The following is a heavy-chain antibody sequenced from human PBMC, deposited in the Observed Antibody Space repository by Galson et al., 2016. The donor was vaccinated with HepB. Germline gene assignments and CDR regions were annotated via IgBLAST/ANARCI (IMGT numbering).Heavy chain of an antibody. CDR1: GFNFITTW. V-gene: IGHV3-74*01. D-gene: IGHD5-12*01. CDR2: INGDGRIT. Sequence: SLRLSCAASGFNFITTWMHWVRQSPGKGLVWVSRINGDGRITNYADSVRGRCTISRDNAKTSLYLQMNSLRAEDTAVYYCARDHISGRGPFFDYWGQGIPVTVSS. CDR3: ARDHISGRGPFFDY. J-gene: IGHJ4*02.